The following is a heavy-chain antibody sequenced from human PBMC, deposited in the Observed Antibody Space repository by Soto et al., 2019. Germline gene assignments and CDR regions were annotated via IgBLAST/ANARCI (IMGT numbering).Heavy chain of an antibody. CDR1: GFTFSNYG. D-gene: IGHD2-21*01. CDR3: ARGLHSLFDY. V-gene: IGHV3-33*01. CDR2: IWYDGNNK. J-gene: IGHJ4*02. Sequence: QVQPVESGGGVVQPGGSLRLSCAASGFTFSNYGMHWVRQAPGKGLEWVAVIWYDGNNKYYADSVKGRFTISRDNSNNTLYVQMTSLRAEDTAVYYCARGLHSLFDYWGQGTLVTVSS.